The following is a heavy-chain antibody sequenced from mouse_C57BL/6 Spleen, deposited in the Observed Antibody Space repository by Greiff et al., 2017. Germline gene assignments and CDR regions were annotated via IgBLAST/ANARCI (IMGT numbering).Heavy chain of an antibody. Sequence: EVKVVESGGGLVQPGGSLKLSCAASGFTFSDYYMYWVRQTPEKRLEWFAYISNGGGSTYYPDTVKGRFTISRDNAKITLYLQMSRLKSEDTAMYYCARDGITTVGGGAMDYWGQGTSVTVSS. CDR3: ARDGITTVGGGAMDY. CDR1: GFTFSDYY. D-gene: IGHD1-1*01. J-gene: IGHJ4*01. CDR2: ISNGGGST. V-gene: IGHV5-12*01.